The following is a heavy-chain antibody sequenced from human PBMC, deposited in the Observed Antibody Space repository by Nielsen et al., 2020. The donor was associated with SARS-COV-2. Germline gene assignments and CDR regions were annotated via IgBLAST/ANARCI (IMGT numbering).Heavy chain of an antibody. D-gene: IGHD4-11*01. Sequence: ASVKVSCKVSGYTLTELSMHWVRQAPGKGLEWMGGFDPEDGETIYAQKFQGRVTMTEDTSTDTAYMELSSLRSEDTAVYYCSGPYSNYSRRPGDYWGQGTLVTVSS. CDR3: SGPYSNYSRRPGDY. CDR2: FDPEDGET. CDR1: GYTLTELS. J-gene: IGHJ4*02. V-gene: IGHV1-24*01.